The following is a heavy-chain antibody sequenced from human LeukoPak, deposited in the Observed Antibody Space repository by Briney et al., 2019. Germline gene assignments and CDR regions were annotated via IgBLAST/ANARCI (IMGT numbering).Heavy chain of an antibody. J-gene: IGHJ4*02. V-gene: IGHV1-69*05. CDR1: GGTFSSYA. CDR2: IIPIFGTA. CDR3: VWGDYDILTGYLDY. Sequence: SVKVSYKASGGTFSSYAISWVRQAPGQGLEWMGGIIPIFGTANYAQKFQGRVTITTDESTSTAYMELSSLRSEDTAVYYCVWGDYDILTGYLDYWGQGTLVTVSS. D-gene: IGHD3-9*01.